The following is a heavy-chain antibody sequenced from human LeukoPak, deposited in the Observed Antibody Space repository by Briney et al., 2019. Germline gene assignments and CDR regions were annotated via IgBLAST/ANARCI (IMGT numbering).Heavy chain of an antibody. V-gene: IGHV1-69*06. CDR2: IIPIFGTA. CDR1: GGTFSSYA. J-gene: IGHJ5*02. CDR3: ARGITGTTGRNWFDP. Sequence: SVKVSCKASGGTFSSYAISWVRQAPGQGLEWMGGIIPIFGTANYAQKFQGRVTITADKSTSTAYMELSSLRSEDTAVYYCARGITGTTGRNWFDPWGQGTLVTVSS. D-gene: IGHD1-7*01.